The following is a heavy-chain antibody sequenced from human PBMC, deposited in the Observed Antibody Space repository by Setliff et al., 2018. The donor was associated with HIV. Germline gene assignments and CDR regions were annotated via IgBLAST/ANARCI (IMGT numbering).Heavy chain of an antibody. Sequence: GGFLRLSCAASGFTFSSYWMHWVRQAPGKGLVWVSRLNTDGSSTKYADSVKGRFTISRDNAKNTLYLQMDSLRGEDTAVYYCARGYYGSDLQNAMDVWGQGTTVTV. CDR1: GFTFSSYW. CDR3: ARGYYGSDLQNAMDV. J-gene: IGHJ6*02. D-gene: IGHD3-10*01. CDR2: LNTDGSST. V-gene: IGHV3-74*03.